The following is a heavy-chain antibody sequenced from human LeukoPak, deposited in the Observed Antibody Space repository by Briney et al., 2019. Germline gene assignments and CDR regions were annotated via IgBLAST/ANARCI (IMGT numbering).Heavy chain of an antibody. CDR3: ARDKSERGYCSSTSCYIKYYYYMDV. D-gene: IGHD2-2*02. Sequence: ASVKVSCKASGYTFTSYGISWVRQAPGQGLEWMGWISAYNGNTNYAQKLQGRVTMTTDTSTSTAYMELRSLRSDDTAVYYCARDKSERGYCSSTSCYIKYYYYMDVWGKGTTVTVSS. J-gene: IGHJ6*03. CDR2: ISAYNGNT. CDR1: GYTFTSYG. V-gene: IGHV1-18*01.